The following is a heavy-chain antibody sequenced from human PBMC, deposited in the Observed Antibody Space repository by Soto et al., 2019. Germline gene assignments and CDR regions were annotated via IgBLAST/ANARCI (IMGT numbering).Heavy chain of an antibody. V-gene: IGHV3-74*01. CDR3: AKDRGIVYGFWSGEGMDV. Sequence: GGSLRLSCTASGFTFSSNWMHWVRQAPGKGLVWVSRLSSDGSSTSYADSVKGRFTISRDNAKNTLYLQMNSLRAEDTAVYYCAKDRGIVYGFWSGEGMDVWGQGTTVTVSS. CDR2: LSSDGSST. D-gene: IGHD3-3*01. J-gene: IGHJ6*02. CDR1: GFTFSSNW.